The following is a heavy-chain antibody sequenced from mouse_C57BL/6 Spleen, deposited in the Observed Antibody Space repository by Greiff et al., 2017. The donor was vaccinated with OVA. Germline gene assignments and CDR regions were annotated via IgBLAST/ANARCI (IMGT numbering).Heavy chain of an antibody. CDR3: ARAYYYGSSYGFDY. CDR1: GYAFSSSW. Sequence: LVESGPELVKPGASVKISCKASGYAFSSSWMNWAKQRPGKGLEWIGRIYPGDGDTNYNGKFKGKATLTADKSSSTAYMQLSSLTSEDSAVYFCARAYYYGSSYGFDYWGQGTTLTVSS. D-gene: IGHD1-1*01. V-gene: IGHV1-82*01. J-gene: IGHJ2*01. CDR2: IYPGDGDT.